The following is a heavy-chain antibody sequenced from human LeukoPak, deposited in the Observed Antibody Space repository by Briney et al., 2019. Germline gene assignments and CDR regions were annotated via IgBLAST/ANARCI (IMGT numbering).Heavy chain of an antibody. CDR2: ISGSGGTT. J-gene: IGHJ4*02. CDR3: AKGGIVATITKYFDY. CDR1: GFTFSSYV. D-gene: IGHD5-12*01. V-gene: IGHV3-23*01. Sequence: GGSLRLSCVASGFTFSSYVTTWVRQGPGKGLEWVSSISGSGGTTDYADSVKGRFTISRDNSKNTLYLEMNSLRAEDTAVYYCAKGGIVATITKYFDYWGQGTLVTVSS.